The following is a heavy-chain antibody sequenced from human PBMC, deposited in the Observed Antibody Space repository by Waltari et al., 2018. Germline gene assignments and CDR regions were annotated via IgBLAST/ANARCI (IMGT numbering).Heavy chain of an antibody. V-gene: IGHV3-53*02. CDR2: IYSGGST. J-gene: IGHJ4*02. CDR1: GFTVSSNY. D-gene: IGHD1-26*01. Sequence: EVQLVETGGGLIQPGGSLRLSCAASGFTVSSNYMSWVRQAPGKGLEWVSVIYSGGSTYYADSVKGRFTISRDNSKNTLYLQMNSLRAEDTTVYYCVRATYFDYWGQGTLVTVSS. CDR3: VRATYFDY.